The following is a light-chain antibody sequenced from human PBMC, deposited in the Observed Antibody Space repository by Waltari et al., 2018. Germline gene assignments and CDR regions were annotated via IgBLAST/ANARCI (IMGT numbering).Light chain of an antibody. J-gene: IGKJ1*01. CDR1: QSIGGH. Sequence: EIVMTQSPATLSVSPGERATLSCRASQSIGGHLAWYPQTPGQGPRLRIFGASTRATGIPARFSGRGSGTEFTLTISSLQSEDFAVYFCQQYDNWPRTFGQGTKVEI. CDR3: QQYDNWPRT. V-gene: IGKV3-15*01. CDR2: GAS.